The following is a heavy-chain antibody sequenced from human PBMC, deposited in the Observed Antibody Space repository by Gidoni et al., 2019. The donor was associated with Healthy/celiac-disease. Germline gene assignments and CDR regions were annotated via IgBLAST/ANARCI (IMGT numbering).Heavy chain of an antibody. J-gene: IGHJ4*02. D-gene: IGHD3-10*01. CDR3: AKDTDDYGSGGFAL. CDR2: ISYDGSNK. Sequence: TFSSYGMHWVRQAPGKGLEWVAVISYDGSNKYYADSVNGRFTISIDNSKNTLYLQMNSLRAEDTAVYYCAKDTDDYGSGGFALWGQGTLVTFSS. CDR1: TFSSYG. V-gene: IGHV3-30*18.